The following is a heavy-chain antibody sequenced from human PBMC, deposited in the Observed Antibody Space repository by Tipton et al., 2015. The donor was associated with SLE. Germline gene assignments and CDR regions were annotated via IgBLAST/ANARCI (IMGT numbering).Heavy chain of an antibody. V-gene: IGHV3-23*01. Sequence: PLRLSCAASGFTFSSYAMSWVRQAPGKGLEWVSAISGSGGSTYYADSVKGRFTISRDNSKNTLYLQMNSLRAEDTAVYYCAKLNFWSGYYSDYWVQGTLVTVSA. CDR1: GFTFSSYA. CDR3: AKLNFWSGYYSDY. J-gene: IGHJ4*02. D-gene: IGHD3-3*01. CDR2: ISGSGGST.